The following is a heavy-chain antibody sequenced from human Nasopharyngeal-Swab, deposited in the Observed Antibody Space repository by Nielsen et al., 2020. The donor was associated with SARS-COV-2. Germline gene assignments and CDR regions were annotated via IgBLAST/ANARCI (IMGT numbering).Heavy chain of an antibody. CDR3: ARDLGGGYCTTTNCPGS. CDR2: TEIGGTT. D-gene: IGHD2-2*01. J-gene: IGHJ1*01. V-gene: IGHV3-53*01. CDR1: GFTFSDYY. Sequence: GESLKISCAASGFTFSDYYMSWIRQAPGKGLEWVSVTEIGGTTHYADSVKGRFSISRDSSTNTLYLQMNNVRAEDTGVYYCARDLGGGYCTTTNCPGSWGQGTLVTVSS.